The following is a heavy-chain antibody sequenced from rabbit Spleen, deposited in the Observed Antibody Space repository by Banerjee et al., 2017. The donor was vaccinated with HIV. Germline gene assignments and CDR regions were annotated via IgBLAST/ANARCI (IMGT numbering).Heavy chain of an antibody. CDR1: GFSFSSNW. Sequence: LEESGGGLVKPGGTLTLTCTVSGFSFSSNWICWVRQAPGKGLEWIACIDTSDGDTDYANWPKGRFTISKASSTTVTLQMTSLTAADTATYFCARNYASYGYGINLWGQGTLVTVS. J-gene: IGHJ4*01. D-gene: IGHD6-1*01. CDR3: ARNYASYGYGINL. V-gene: IGHV1S45*01. CDR2: IDTSDGDT.